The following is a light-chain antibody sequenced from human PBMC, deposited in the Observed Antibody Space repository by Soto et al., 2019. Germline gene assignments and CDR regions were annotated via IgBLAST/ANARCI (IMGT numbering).Light chain of an antibody. V-gene: IGKV3-11*01. CDR1: QTIRGL. CDR2: DTS. Sequence: EIVLTQSPATLSLSPGERATLSCRTSQTIRGLLNWYQQRPGQAPRLLIYDTSNRATDIPARVSGSGSGTDFILTICSLDPEDFGVYFCQQRHNWPITFGQGTRLDIK. CDR3: QQRHNWPIT. J-gene: IGKJ5*01.